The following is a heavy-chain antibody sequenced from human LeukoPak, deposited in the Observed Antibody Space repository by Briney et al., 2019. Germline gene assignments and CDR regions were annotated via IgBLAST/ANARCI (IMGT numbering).Heavy chain of an antibody. J-gene: IGHJ3*02. D-gene: IGHD4-23*01. V-gene: IGHV5-51*01. CDR1: GSSFTSYW. CDR3: ARPQYGGDSSASDI. CDR2: IYPGDSDT. Sequence: GESLKISCKGSGSSFTSYWLGWVRQLPGKGLEWMGIIYPGDSDTKYSTSFQGQVTISADKSKSISTAYLQWSNLKASDTAMYYCARPQYGGDSSASDIWGQGTMVTVSS.